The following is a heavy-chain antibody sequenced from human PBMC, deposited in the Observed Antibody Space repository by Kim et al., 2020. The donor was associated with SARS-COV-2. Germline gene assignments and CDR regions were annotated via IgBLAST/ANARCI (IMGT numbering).Heavy chain of an antibody. CDR2: IYPGDSDT. D-gene: IGHD2-15*01. J-gene: IGHJ6*02. CDR1: GYSFTSYW. V-gene: IGHV5-51*01. CDR3: ARQLVAATPYYYYGMDV. Sequence: GESLKISCKGSGYSFTSYWIGWVRQMPGKGLEWMGIIYPGDSDTRYSPSFQGQVTISADKSISTAYLQWSSLKASDTAMYYCARQLVAATPYYYYGMDVWGQGTTVTVSS.